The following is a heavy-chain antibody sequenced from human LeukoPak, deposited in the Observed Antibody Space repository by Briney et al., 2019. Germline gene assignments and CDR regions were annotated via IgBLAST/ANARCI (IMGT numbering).Heavy chain of an antibody. V-gene: IGHV3-21*01. CDR2: LSSSRSYI. J-gene: IGHJ4*02. CDR3: AKDTAMAY. CDR1: GFSFSDYS. D-gene: IGHD5-18*01. Sequence: GGSLRLSCAASGFSFSDYSMIWVRQAPGKGLEWVSSLSSSRSYIYYADSVKGRFTISRDNAKNSLYLEMNSLRAGDTAVYYCAKDTAMAYWGQGTLVTVSS.